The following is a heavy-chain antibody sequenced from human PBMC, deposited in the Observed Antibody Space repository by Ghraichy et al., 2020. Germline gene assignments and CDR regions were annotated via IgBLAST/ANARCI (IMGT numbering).Heavy chain of an antibody. CDR1: DGSISGYF. CDR3: AREAGFERWLDP. Sequence: SETLSLTCTVSDGSISGYFWSWIRKPAGKRLEWIGRIYTSGTTNYNPSLKGRVTMSLDTSKNQFSLNLNSVTAADTAVYYCAREAGFERWLDPWGQGTLVTVSS. J-gene: IGHJ5*02. CDR2: IYTSGTT. V-gene: IGHV4-4*07.